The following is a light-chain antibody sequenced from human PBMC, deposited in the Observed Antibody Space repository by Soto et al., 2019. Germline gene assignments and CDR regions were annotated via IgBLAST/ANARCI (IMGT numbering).Light chain of an antibody. Sequence: EIVLTQSPATLSLSPGERATLSCSSIQSVSSYLAWYQQNPGQAPRLLIYDASNRATGIPARFSGSGSGTDFTLTISSLEPEDFAVYYCQQRSNWPPSITFGQGTRLEI. J-gene: IGKJ5*01. V-gene: IGKV3-11*01. CDR2: DAS. CDR1: QSVSSY. CDR3: QQRSNWPPSIT.